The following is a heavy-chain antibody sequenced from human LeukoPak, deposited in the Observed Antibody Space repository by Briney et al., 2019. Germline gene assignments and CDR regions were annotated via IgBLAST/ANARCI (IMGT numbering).Heavy chain of an antibody. CDR2: IKQDGSEK. CDR3: ARGSENYYYGMDV. Sequence: GGSLRHSCAAAGFTFNSYWMSWVRQAPGKGLEWVGNIKQDGSEKFYVDSVKGRFSISRDNAKNSLYLQMNSLRAEDTAVYYCARGSENYYYGMDVWGKGTTVTVSS. D-gene: IGHD2/OR15-2a*01. J-gene: IGHJ6*04. V-gene: IGHV3-7*03. CDR1: GFTFNSYW.